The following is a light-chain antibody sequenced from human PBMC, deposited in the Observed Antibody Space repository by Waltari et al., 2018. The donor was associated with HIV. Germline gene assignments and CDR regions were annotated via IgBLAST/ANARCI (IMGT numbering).Light chain of an antibody. Sequence: QSALTQPPSASGSPGQSVTISCTGTSRDVGGYNYVSWYQHHPGKAPKLMIYEVSKRPSGVPGRFAGSKSGNTASLIVSVLQAEDEDDYYCSSYVGSNKLVFGGGTKLTVL. CDR3: SSYVGSNKLV. CDR1: SRDVGGYNY. V-gene: IGLV2-8*01. J-gene: IGLJ3*02. CDR2: EVS.